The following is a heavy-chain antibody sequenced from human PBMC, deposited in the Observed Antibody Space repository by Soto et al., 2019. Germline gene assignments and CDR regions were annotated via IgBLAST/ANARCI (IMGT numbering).Heavy chain of an antibody. V-gene: IGHV3-33*01. CDR3: ARSYDSSGYWRVYFQH. CDR2: IWYDGSNK. J-gene: IGHJ1*01. D-gene: IGHD3-22*01. CDR1: GFTFSSYG. Sequence: QVQLVESGGGVVQPGRSLRLSCAASGFTFSSYGMHWVRQAPGKGLEWVAVIWYDGSNKYYADSVKGRFTISRDNSKNTLYLQMNSLRAEDTAVYYCARSYDSSGYWRVYFQHWGQGTLVTVSS.